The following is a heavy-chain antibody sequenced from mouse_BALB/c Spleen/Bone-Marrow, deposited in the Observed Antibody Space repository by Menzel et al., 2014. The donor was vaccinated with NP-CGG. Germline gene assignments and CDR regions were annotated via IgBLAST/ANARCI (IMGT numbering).Heavy chain of an antibody. CDR1: GYVFSTYW. CDR3: ARSGYGSSYAY. Sequence: QVQLQQSGAELVRPGSSVKISCKASGYVFSTYWMNWVKQRPGQGLEWIGQIYPGDGDTNYNGKFKGTATLTADKSSSTAYMQLSHLTSEDSAVYFCARSGYGSSYAYWGQGTTLTGSS. V-gene: IGHV1-80*01. D-gene: IGHD1-1*01. J-gene: IGHJ2*01. CDR2: IYPGDGDT.